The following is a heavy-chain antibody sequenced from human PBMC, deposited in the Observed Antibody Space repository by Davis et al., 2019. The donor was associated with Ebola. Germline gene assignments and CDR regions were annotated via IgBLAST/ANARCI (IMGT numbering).Heavy chain of an antibody. Sequence: GGSLRLSCAASGFTFSNYDMNWVRQAPGKGLEWVSSISSISYYIYYADSLKGRFTISRDNAKNSLYLQVNSLRAEDTAVYYCARGGYYDSSGYSHAAFDIWGQGTMVTVSS. CDR1: GFTFSNYD. CDR2: ISSISYYI. D-gene: IGHD3-22*01. J-gene: IGHJ3*02. V-gene: IGHV3-21*01. CDR3: ARGGYYDSSGYSHAAFDI.